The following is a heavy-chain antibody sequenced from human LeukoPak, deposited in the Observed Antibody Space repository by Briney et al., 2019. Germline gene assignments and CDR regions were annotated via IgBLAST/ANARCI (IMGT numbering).Heavy chain of an antibody. D-gene: IGHD3-10*01. V-gene: IGHV3-23*01. CDR1: GFTFSSNV. CDR3: ATDYYGSGSTWSYYYYGMDV. CDR2: IPASGGST. J-gene: IGHJ6*02. Sequence: GGSLRLSCAASGFTFSSNVMIWVRQAPGKGLEWVSSIPASGGSTYYADSVKGRFTISRDNSKNTLYLQMNSLRAEDTAAYYCATDYYGSGSTWSYYYYGMDVWGQGTTVTVSS.